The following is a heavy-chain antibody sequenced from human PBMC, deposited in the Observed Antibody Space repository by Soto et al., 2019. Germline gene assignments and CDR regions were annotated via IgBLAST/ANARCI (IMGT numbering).Heavy chain of an antibody. CDR2: IYYSGST. D-gene: IGHD3-9*01. CDR1: GGSISSSSYY. CDR3: ARHLGEEDYDILTGYPSPGGWFDP. Sequence: SETLSLTCTVSGGSISSSSYYWGWIRQPPGKGLEWIGSIYYSGSTYYNPSLKSRVTISVDTSKNQFSLKLSSVTAADTAVYYCARHLGEEDYDILTGYPSPGGWFDPWGQGTLVTVSS. J-gene: IGHJ5*02. V-gene: IGHV4-39*01.